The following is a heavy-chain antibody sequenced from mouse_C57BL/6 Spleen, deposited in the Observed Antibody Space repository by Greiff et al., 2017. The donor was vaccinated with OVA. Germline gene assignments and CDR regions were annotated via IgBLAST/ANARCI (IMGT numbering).Heavy chain of an antibody. CDR3: ARHHYYGSSYEYFDV. CDR1: GFNIKDYY. Sequence: VQLKESGAELVKPGASVKLSCTASGFNIKDYYMHWVKQRTEQGLEWIGRIDPEDGETKYAPKFQGKATITADTSSNTAYLQLSSLTSEDTAVYYCARHHYYGSSYEYFDVWGTGTTVTVSS. V-gene: IGHV14-2*01. CDR2: IDPEDGET. D-gene: IGHD1-1*01. J-gene: IGHJ1*03.